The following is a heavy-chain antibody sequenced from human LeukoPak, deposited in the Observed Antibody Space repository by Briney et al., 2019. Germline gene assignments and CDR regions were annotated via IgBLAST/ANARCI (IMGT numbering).Heavy chain of an antibody. CDR3: ARSRRDSAWYIDDY. V-gene: IGHV3-21*01. CDR1: GFTFSSFN. D-gene: IGHD6-13*01. J-gene: IGHJ4*02. CDR2: IDTTSTYI. Sequence: GGSLRLSCAASGFTFSSFNMNWVRQAPGKGLEWVASIDTTSTYIFCADSVRGRFTISRDHARSSLSLQMHSLTADDTAVYYCARSRRDSAWYIDDYWGQGTLVTVSS.